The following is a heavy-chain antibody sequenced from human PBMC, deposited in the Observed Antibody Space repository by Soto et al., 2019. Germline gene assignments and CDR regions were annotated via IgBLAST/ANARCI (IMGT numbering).Heavy chain of an antibody. J-gene: IGHJ4*02. Sequence: SVKVSCKASGGTFSSYAISWVRQAPGQGLEWMGGIIPIFGTANYAQKFQGRVTITADESTSTAYMELSSLRSEDTAVYYCARESQYYDSSGYYSYYYWGQGTLVTVSS. CDR1: GGTFSSYA. V-gene: IGHV1-69*13. D-gene: IGHD3-22*01. CDR3: ARESQYYDSSGYYSYYY. CDR2: IIPIFGTA.